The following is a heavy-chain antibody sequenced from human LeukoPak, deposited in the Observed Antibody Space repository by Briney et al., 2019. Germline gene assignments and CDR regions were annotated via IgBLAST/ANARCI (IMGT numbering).Heavy chain of an antibody. CDR1: GGSFSGYY. CDR2: INHSGST. V-gene: IGHV4-34*01. D-gene: IGHD3-16*02. CDR3: ARGGYDYVWGSYRYTPGDFDY. J-gene: IGHJ4*02. Sequence: PSETLSLTCAVYGGSFSGYYWSWIRQPPGKGLEWIGEINHSGSTNYNPSLKSRVTISVDTSKNQFSLKLSSVAAADTAVYYCARGGYDYVWGSYRYTPGDFDYWGQGTLVTVSS.